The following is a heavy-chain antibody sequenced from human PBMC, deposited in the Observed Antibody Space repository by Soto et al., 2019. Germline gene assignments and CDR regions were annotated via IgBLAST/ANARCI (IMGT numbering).Heavy chain of an antibody. CDR3: ARDARVYYDFWSGHN. J-gene: IGHJ4*02. CDR2: ISYDGSNK. Sequence: QVQLVESGGGVVQPGRSLRLSCAASGFTFSSYAMHWVRQAPGKGLEWVAVISYDGSNKYYADSVKGRFTISRDNSKNTLYLQMNSLGAEDTAVYYCARDARVYYDFWSGHNWGQGTLVTVSS. D-gene: IGHD3-3*01. CDR1: GFTFSSYA. V-gene: IGHV3-30-3*01.